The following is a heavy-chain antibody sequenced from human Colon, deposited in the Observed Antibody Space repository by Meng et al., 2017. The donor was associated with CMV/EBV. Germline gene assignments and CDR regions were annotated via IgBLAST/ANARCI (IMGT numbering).Heavy chain of an antibody. V-gene: IGHV3-15*01. Sequence: GESLKISCAASGFTFTNAWMSWVRQAPGKGLEWVARIRSKTDGGTTEYAGPVKGRFTISRDDLEYTLYLQMNALKTEDTAIYFCAADVVDPLAQIDHWGQGVLVTVSS. CDR3: AADVVDPLAQIDH. CDR1: GFTFTNAW. D-gene: IGHD5-24*01. CDR2: IRSKTDGGTT. J-gene: IGHJ4*02.